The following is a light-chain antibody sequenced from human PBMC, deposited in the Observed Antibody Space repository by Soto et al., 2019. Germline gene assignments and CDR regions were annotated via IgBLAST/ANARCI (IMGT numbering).Light chain of an antibody. CDR2: KAS. V-gene: IGKV1-5*03. J-gene: IGKJ1*01. CDR3: QQYNRYST. CDR1: QNIERW. Sequence: DIQMTQSPSTLSAFVVGSVTSTCRASQNIERWLAWYQQKPGKAPKLLIHKASNLESGVPSRFSGSGSGTEFTLTISSLQPDDSATYYCQQYNRYSTFGQGTKVDIK.